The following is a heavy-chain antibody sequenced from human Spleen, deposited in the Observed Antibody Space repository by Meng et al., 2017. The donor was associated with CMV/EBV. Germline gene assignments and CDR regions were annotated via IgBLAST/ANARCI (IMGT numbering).Heavy chain of an antibody. CDR2: IYHSGNT. V-gene: IGHV4-38-2*02. CDR1: GYSISSGYY. J-gene: IGHJ6*02. Sequence: SETLSLTCTVSGYSISSGYYWGWIRQPPGKGLEWIGSIYHSGNTYYNPSLKSRVTISVDTSKNQFSLKLSSVTAADTAVYYCARDLGTNYYGMDVWGQGTTVTVSS. CDR3: ARDLGTNYYGMDV.